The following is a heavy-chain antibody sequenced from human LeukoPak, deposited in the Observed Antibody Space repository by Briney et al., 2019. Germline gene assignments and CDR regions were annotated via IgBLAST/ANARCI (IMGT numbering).Heavy chain of an antibody. CDR1: GVSLSGDDYS. V-gene: IGHV4-30-2*06. CDR2: IYHSGST. J-gene: IGHJ4*02. Sequence: PSETLSLTCAVSGVSLSGDDYSWSWIRQSPGKDLEWIGYIYHSGSTHYNPSLKSRVTMSVDRSKNQFSLKLSSVTAADTAVHYCARYYYDSDGFYIPPVWGQGILVTVSS. D-gene: IGHD3-22*01. CDR3: ARYYYDSDGFYIPPV.